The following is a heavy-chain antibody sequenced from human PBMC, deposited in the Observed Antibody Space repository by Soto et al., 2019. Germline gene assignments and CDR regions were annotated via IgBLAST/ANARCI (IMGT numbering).Heavy chain of an antibody. CDR3: ARDLAKGGGSAGFDY. D-gene: IGHD1-26*01. Sequence: ASVKVSCKSSGYTFTVYYMHWVRQAPGQGLEWMGWINPKSGGTMYPQKFQGRVTMTWDTSISTAYMALTRLRSDDTAVYYCARDLAKGGGSAGFDYWGQGTLVTVSS. CDR1: GYTFTVYY. J-gene: IGHJ4*02. V-gene: IGHV1-2*02. CDR2: INPKSGGT.